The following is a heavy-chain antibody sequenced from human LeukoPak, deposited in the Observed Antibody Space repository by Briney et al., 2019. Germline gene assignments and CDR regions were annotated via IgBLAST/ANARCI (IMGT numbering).Heavy chain of an antibody. J-gene: IGHJ4*02. CDR3: AKDRQAVAGMWIVFDF. V-gene: IGHV3-23*01. Sequence: GGSLRLSCAASGFTFSRYAMSWVRQAPGKGLEWVSAISGSGGSTYYADSVKGRFTISRDNSKNTLYLQMNSLRAEDTAVFYCAKDRQAVAGMWIVFDFWGQGSLVTVSS. CDR2: ISGSGGST. D-gene: IGHD6-19*01. CDR1: GFTFSRYA.